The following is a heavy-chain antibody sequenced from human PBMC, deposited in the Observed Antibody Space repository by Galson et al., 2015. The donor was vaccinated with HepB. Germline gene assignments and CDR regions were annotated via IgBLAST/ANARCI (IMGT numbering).Heavy chain of an antibody. Sequence: SVKVSCKASGGTFSSYVISWVRQALGQGLEWMGRIIPIFDTANYAQSFQGRFTITADESMSTVYMELSSLRSEDTAVYYCARERLRDGYREYYFDYWGQGTLVTVSS. V-gene: IGHV1-69*13. CDR2: IIPIFDTA. D-gene: IGHD5-24*01. CDR3: ARERLRDGYREYYFDY. J-gene: IGHJ4*02. CDR1: GGTFSSYV.